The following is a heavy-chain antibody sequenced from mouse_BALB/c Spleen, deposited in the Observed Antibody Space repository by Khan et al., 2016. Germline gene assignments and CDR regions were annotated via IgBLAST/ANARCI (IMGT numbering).Heavy chain of an antibody. V-gene: IGHV1S56*01. J-gene: IGHJ1*01. CDR2: IYPGNVNT. Sequence: QSQLVQSGPELVKPGASVRISCKASGYTFPTFYIHWLKQRPGQGLEWIGWIYPGNVNTKYNEKFKDKATLTADKSSSTAYMQLSSLTSEDSAVYFCARGYYEWYFDVWGAGTTVTVSS. D-gene: IGHD2-4*01. CDR1: GYTFPTFY. CDR3: ARGYYEWYFDV.